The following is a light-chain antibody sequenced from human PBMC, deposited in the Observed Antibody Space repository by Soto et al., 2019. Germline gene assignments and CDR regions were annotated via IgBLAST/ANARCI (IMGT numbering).Light chain of an antibody. CDR1: QSVSSN. CDR3: QQYNKCPLT. Sequence: EIMMTQSPGTLSAPPGERATLSCRASQSVSSNLAWYQQKPGQAPRLLIYAVSTRATGIPARFSGSGSGTEFTLTISSLQSEDFAVYYCQQYNKCPLTFGQETKVEIK. J-gene: IGKJ1*01. CDR2: AVS. V-gene: IGKV3-15*01.